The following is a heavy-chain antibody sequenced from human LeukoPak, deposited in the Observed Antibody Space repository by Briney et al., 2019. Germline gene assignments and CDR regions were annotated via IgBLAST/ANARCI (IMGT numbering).Heavy chain of an antibody. CDR1: VGTFSSYA. J-gene: IGHJ6*02. D-gene: IGHD2-21*02. V-gene: IGHV1-69*04. CDR3: ARDCGGDCYSGNHYGMDV. CDR2: IIPILGIA. Sequence: SVKVSCKASVGTFSSYAISWVRQAPGQGLEWMGRIIPILGIANYAQKFQGRVTITADKSTSTAYMELSSLRSEDTAVYYCARDCGGDCYSGNHYGMDVWGQGTTVTVSS.